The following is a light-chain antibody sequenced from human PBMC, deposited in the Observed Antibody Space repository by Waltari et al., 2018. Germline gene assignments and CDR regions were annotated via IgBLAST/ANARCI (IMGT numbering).Light chain of an antibody. CDR2: KAN. CDR1: SGSLSTPSY. Sequence: QTVVTQEPSLSVSSGGTVTLTCALRSGSLSTPSYPTWYQQTPGQAPRTLVYKANARSSGVPDRFSGSILGNTAALTITGAQADDESDYYCALYMGSGIWVFGGGTRLTVL. CDR3: ALYMGSGIWV. J-gene: IGLJ3*02. V-gene: IGLV8-61*01.